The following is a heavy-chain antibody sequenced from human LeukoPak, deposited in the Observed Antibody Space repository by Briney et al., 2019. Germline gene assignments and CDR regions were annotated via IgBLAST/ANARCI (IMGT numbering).Heavy chain of an antibody. CDR3: ARGSEAARPRDFDY. V-gene: IGHV3-21*01. D-gene: IGHD6-6*01. CDR1: GFMFSTYS. Sequence: GGSLRLSCAASGFMFSTYSMNWVRQAPGKGLEWVSSISSSSSYIYYADSVKGRFTISRDNAKNSLYLQMNSVRAEDTAVYYCARGSEAARPRDFDYWGQGTLVTVSS. J-gene: IGHJ4*02. CDR2: ISSSSSYI.